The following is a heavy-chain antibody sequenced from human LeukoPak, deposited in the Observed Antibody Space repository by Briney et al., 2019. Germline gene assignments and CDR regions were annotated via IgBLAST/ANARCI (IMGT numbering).Heavy chain of an antibody. J-gene: IGHJ3*02. CDR1: GGSISSYY. D-gene: IGHD3-22*01. CDR2: IYYSGST. CDR3: ARVWSGNYYEDRGAFDI. Sequence: SETLSLTCTVSGGSISSYYWSWIRQPPGKGLEWIGYIYYSGSTNYNPSLKSRVTISVDTSKNQFSLTLSSVTAADTAVYYCARVWSGNYYEDRGAFDIWGQGTMVTVSS. V-gene: IGHV4-59*12.